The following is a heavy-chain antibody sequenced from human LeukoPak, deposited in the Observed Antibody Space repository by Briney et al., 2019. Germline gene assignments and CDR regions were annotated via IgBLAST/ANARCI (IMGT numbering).Heavy chain of an antibody. CDR2: IYYSGST. J-gene: IGHJ3*02. Sequence: SETLSLTCTVSGGSISSSSYYWGWIRQPPGKGLEWIGSIYYSGSTYYNPSLKSRVTISVDTSKNQFSLKVRSVTAADTAVYHCARVGVTYPDAFDIWGQGTMVTVSS. CDR1: GGSISSSSYY. V-gene: IGHV4-39*01. CDR3: ARVGVTYPDAFDI. D-gene: IGHD2-21*02.